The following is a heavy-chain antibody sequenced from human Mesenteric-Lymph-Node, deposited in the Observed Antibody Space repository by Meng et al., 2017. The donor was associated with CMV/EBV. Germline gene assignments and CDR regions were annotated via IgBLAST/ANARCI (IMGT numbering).Heavy chain of an antibody. D-gene: IGHD3-3*01. CDR3: AHPKEITIFGVVSYFDY. J-gene: IGHJ4*02. CDR2: IYWNDDK. Sequence: LTTMGVGVGWFRQPPGKALEWLALIYWNDDKRYSRALRNRLTITKDTSKNQVVLTMTNMDPVDTATYYCAHPKEITIFGVVSYFDYWGQGTLVTVSS. CDR1: LTTMGVG. V-gene: IGHV2-5*01.